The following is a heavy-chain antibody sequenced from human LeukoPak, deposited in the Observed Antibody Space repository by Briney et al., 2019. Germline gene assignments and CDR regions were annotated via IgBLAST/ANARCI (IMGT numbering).Heavy chain of an antibody. CDR2: IYYSGST. J-gene: IGHJ1*01. V-gene: IGHV4-59*12. D-gene: IGHD3-22*01. Sequence: SETPSLTCTVSGGSISSYYWSWIRQPPGKGLEWIGYIYYSGSTNYNPSLKSRVTISVDTSKNQFSLKLSSVTAADAAVYYCARDAGYYYDSSGYSITAEYFQHWGQGTLVTVSS. CDR3: ARDAGYYYDSSGYSITAEYFQH. CDR1: GGSISSYY.